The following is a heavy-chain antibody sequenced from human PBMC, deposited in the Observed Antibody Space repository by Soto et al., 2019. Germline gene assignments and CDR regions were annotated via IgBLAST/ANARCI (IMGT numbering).Heavy chain of an antibody. CDR1: GYSFTSYW. D-gene: IGHD1-26*01. V-gene: IGHV5-10-1*01. J-gene: IGHJ6*02. Sequence: PGESLKISCKGSGYSFTSYWISWVRQMPGKGLEWMGRIDPSDSYTNYSPSFQGHVTISADKSISTAYLQWSSLKASDTAMYYCARSLYSGSYYYYYGMDVWGQGTTVTVSS. CDR2: IDPSDSYT. CDR3: ARSLYSGSYYYYYGMDV.